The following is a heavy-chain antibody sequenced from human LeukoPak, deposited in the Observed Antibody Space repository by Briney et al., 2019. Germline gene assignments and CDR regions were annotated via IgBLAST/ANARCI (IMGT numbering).Heavy chain of an antibody. D-gene: IGHD6-19*01. CDR1: GFTFSSYA. Sequence: GGSLRLSCAASGFTFSSYAMYWVRQAPGKGLEYVSVISSNGGSTYYGNSVKGRFTISRDNSRNTLYLQMGSLRAEDMAVYYCARCTNRTVVAGLDFWGQGTLVTVSS. V-gene: IGHV3-64*01. CDR2: ISSNGGST. J-gene: IGHJ4*02. CDR3: ARCTNRTVVAGLDF.